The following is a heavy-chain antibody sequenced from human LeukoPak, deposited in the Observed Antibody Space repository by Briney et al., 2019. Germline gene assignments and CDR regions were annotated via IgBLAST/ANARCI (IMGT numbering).Heavy chain of an antibody. CDR1: GFTLSSYR. CDR2: IKEDGSEK. J-gene: IGHJ3*02. CDR3: ARDWVAGVPFDAFDI. Sequence: TGGSLRLSCAASGFTLSSYRMSWVRQAPGKGLEWVANIKEDGSEKYYVDSVKCRFTISRDNAKNSLYLHMNSLTAEDTAMYYCARDWVAGVPFDAFDIWGQGTMVSVSS. D-gene: IGHD2-15*01. V-gene: IGHV3-7*03.